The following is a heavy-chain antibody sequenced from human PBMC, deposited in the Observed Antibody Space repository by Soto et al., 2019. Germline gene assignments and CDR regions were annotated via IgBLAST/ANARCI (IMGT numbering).Heavy chain of an antibody. CDR2: IYPGDYDT. CDR3: ARHPAYYDLWSGHKGSDGIDV. Sequence: ESLKISCKGSGYSFNSYWIRWVRQMPVKGLEWMEIIYPGDYDTRYSPSFQGQVTTSADKSISNAYLQWTTLKASDTAMYYCARHPAYYDLWSGHKGSDGIDVWGQGTMVTVSS. D-gene: IGHD3-3*01. J-gene: IGHJ6*02. CDR1: GYSFNSYW. V-gene: IGHV5-51*01.